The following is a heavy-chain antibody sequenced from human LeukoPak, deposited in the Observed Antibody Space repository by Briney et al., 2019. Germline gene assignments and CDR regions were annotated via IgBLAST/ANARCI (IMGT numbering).Heavy chain of an antibody. CDR3: ARSRIFYYYGMDV. V-gene: IGHV4-30-4*01. D-gene: IGHD3-3*02. CDR1: GVSISSGDYY. CDR2: IYYNGRT. J-gene: IGHJ6*02. Sequence: KPSETLSLTCTVSGVSISSGDYYWSWIRQPPGRGLEWIGYIYYNGRTYHNPSLKSRVTISVDTSKNQFSLKLSSVTAADTAVYSCARSRIFYYYGMDVWGQGTTVTVSS.